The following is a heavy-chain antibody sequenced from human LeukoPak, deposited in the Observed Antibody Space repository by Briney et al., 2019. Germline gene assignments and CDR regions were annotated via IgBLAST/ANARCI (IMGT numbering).Heavy chain of an antibody. D-gene: IGHD7-27*01. CDR2: ISSISSHI. J-gene: IGHJ4*02. Sequence: PGGSLRLSCAASGFTFSSYSMNWVRQAPGMGLEWVSSISSISSHIYYADSVKGRFTISRDNAKNLLYLQMNSLRAEDKDMEYLARKSGDTDYGGRGPRVPVS. V-gene: IGHV3-21*01. CDR3: ARKSGDTDY. CDR1: GFTFSSYS.